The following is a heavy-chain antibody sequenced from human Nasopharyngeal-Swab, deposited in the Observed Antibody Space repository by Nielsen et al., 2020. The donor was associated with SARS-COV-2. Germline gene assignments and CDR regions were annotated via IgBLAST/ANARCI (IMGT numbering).Heavy chain of an antibody. J-gene: IGHJ3*02. V-gene: IGHV3-30*02. D-gene: IGHD1-26*01. CDR3: AKVKSGTSYDAFDI. Sequence: GESLKISCAASGFTFSSYGMHWVRQAPGKGLEWVAFIRYDGSNKYYADSVKGRFTISRDSSKNTLYLQMNSLRAEDTALYYCAKVKSGTSYDAFDIWGQGTMVTVSS. CDR1: GFTFSSYG. CDR2: IRYDGSNK.